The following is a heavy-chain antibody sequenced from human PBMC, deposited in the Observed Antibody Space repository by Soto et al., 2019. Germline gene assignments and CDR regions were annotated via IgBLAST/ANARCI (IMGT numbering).Heavy chain of an antibody. CDR3: AKDDGVVTVTTLDS. Sequence: GGSLRLSCTASGITLTTFAMSWVRQAPGEGLEWVSGISAGGGSTYYADSVKGRFTISRENSKNSLYLEMNSLRAEDTAVYYCAKDDGVVTVTTLDSWGQGTRVTVSS. D-gene: IGHD4-4*01. J-gene: IGHJ5*01. V-gene: IGHV3-23*01. CDR1: GITLTTFA. CDR2: ISAGGGST.